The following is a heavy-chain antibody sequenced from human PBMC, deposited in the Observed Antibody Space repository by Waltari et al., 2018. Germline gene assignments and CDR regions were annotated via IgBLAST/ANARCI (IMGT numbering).Heavy chain of an antibody. CDR1: GVSISSGDDH. J-gene: IGHJ5*02. CDR3: ARADYYYDKNWFDP. D-gene: IGHD3-22*01. Sequence: QVQLQESGPGLVKPSQTLSLTCTVSGVSISSGDDHWNWRRQPPGQGLEWIGYVYYSGSTYYNPSLKSRLTISGDTSKNQFYLHLNSVTAADTAVYYCARADYYYDKNWFDPWGQGTPVTVSS. V-gene: IGHV4-30-4*08. CDR2: VYYSGST.